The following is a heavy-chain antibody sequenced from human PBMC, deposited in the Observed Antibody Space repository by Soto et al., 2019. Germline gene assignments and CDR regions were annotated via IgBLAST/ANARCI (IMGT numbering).Heavy chain of an antibody. CDR1: GFNFIDHY. J-gene: IGHJ3*02. CDR2: IRRKANSYTT. Sequence: PGGSLRLSCAASGFNFIDHYMDWARQAPGEGLEWVGRIRRKANSYTTVYAASVKGRFIISRHDSMNSVYLQMNSLKTEDTAVYYCAKSHIVPGAPPSDAFDIWGQGTMVTVSS. CDR3: AKSHIVPGAPPSDAFDI. V-gene: IGHV3-72*01. D-gene: IGHD2-21*01.